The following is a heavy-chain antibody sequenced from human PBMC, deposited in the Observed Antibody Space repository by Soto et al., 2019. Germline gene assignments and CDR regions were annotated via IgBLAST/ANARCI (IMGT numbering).Heavy chain of an antibody. J-gene: IGHJ6*02. CDR1: GFTFSSYG. Sequence: PGGSLRLSCAASGFTFSSYGMHWVRQAPGKGLEWVAVIWYDGSNKYYADSVKGRFTISRDNSKNTLYLQMNSLRAEDTAVYYCARLGPGRNYAHYYRMDVWGQGTTVTVSS. CDR3: ARLGPGRNYAHYYRMDV. D-gene: IGHD1-7*01. CDR2: IWYDGSNK. V-gene: IGHV3-33*01.